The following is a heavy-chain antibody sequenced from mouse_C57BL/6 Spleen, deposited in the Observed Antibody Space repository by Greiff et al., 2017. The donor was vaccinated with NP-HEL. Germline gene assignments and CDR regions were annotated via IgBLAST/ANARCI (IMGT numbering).Heavy chain of an antibody. CDR3: ARYYYGSSFAWFAY. J-gene: IGHJ3*01. CDR2: IHPNSGST. D-gene: IGHD1-1*01. V-gene: IGHV1-64*01. CDR1: GYTFTSYW. Sequence: QVQLQQPGAELVKPGASVKLSCKASGYTFTSYWMHWVKQRPGQGLEWIGMIHPNSGSTNYNEKFKSKATLTVDKSSSTAYMQLSSLTSEGSAVYYYARYYYGSSFAWFAYWGQGTLVTVSA.